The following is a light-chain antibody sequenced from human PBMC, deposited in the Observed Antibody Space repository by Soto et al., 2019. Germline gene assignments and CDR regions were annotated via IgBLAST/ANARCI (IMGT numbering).Light chain of an antibody. V-gene: IGKV3-15*01. CDR3: QQYNKWPLT. CDR1: QSISSD. CDR2: GAS. J-gene: IGKJ3*01. Sequence: EIVMTQSPATLSVSPGERAIVSCRASQSISSDLAWYQQRPGQAPRLLIYGASTRATGIPARFSGSGSETEFTLTISSLQSEDFAVYYCQQYNKWPLTFGPGTKVDIK.